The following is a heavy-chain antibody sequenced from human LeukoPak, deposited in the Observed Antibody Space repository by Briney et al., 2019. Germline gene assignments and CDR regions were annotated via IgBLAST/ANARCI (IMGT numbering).Heavy chain of an antibody. CDR1: GAFISSYY. J-gene: IGHJ3*02. Sequence: PSETLSLTCTVSGAFISSYYWSWIRQSPGKGLEWIGYIYYSGSTNYNPSLKSRVTISVDTSKNQFSLKVSSVTAADTAVYYCARVSYSSGWPDAFDIWGQGTMVTVSS. CDR3: ARVSYSSGWPDAFDI. V-gene: IGHV4-59*01. CDR2: IYYSGST. D-gene: IGHD6-19*01.